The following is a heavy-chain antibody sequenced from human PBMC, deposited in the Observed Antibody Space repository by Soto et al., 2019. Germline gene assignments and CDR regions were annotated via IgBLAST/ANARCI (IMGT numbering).Heavy chain of an antibody. D-gene: IGHD3-9*01. V-gene: IGHV1-46*01. CDR1: GYTFTSYY. J-gene: IGHJ4*02. Sequence: QVQLVQSGAEVKKPGASVKVSCKASGYTFTSYYMHWVRQTPGQGLEWMGIINPSGGSTSYAQKFQGRVTMTRDTSTSTVYMELSSLRSEDTAVYYCTRDRGILTGYGSFDYWGQGTLVTVSS. CDR3: TRDRGILTGYGSFDY. CDR2: INPSGGST.